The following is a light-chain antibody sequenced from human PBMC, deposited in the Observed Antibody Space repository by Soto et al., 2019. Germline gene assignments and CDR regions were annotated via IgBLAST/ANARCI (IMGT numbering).Light chain of an antibody. CDR3: AEYMGRGPLYV. J-gene: IGLJ6*01. Sequence: QAVVTQEPSFSGSPGGTVTLTCALSSGSVSTANYPIWYRQTPGQPPRTVIYSTNTRSSGVPYRFSGSILCDKAALTITREQADDESVYYCAEYMGRGPLYVVGSGTQVTVL. CDR1: SGSVSTANY. CDR2: STN. V-gene: IGLV8-61*01.